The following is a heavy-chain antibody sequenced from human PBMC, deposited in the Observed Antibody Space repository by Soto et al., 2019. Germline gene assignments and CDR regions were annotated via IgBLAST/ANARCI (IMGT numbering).Heavy chain of an antibody. CDR2: ISAYNGNT. Sequence: ASVKVSCKASGYTFTSYGISWVRQAPGQGLEWMGWISAYNGNTNYAQKLQGRVTMTTDTSTSTAYMELRSLRSDDTAVYYCARNGGGGSLIYYYYYGMDVWGQGTTVTVSS. CDR1: GYTFTSYG. CDR3: ARNGGGGSLIYYYYYGMDV. V-gene: IGHV1-18*01. J-gene: IGHJ6*02. D-gene: IGHD1-26*01.